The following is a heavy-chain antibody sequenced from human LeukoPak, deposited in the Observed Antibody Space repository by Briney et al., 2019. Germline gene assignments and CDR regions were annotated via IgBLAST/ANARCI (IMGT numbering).Heavy chain of an antibody. V-gene: IGHV4-34*01. CDR3: ARGHTRDWGSYRCTYYFDC. J-gene: IGHJ4*02. Sequence: SETLSLTCAVYGGSFSGYYWSWIRQPPGKGLEWIGEINHSGSTNYNPSLKSRVTISVDTSKNQFSLKLSSVTAADTAVYYCARGHTRDWGSYRCTYYFDCWGQGTLVTVSS. CDR2: INHSGST. D-gene: IGHD3-16*02. CDR1: GGSFSGYY.